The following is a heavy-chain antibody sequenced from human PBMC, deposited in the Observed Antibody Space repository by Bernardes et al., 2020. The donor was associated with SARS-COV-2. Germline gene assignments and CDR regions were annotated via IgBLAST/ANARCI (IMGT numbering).Heavy chain of an antibody. J-gene: IGHJ4*02. CDR1: GGSISSYY. D-gene: IGHD3-10*01. CDR2: IYYSGST. Sequence: SETLSLTRTVSGGSISSYYWSWIRQPPGKGLEWIGYIYYSGSTNYNPSLKSRVTISVDTSKNQFSLKLSSVTAADTAVYYCAADLWFGEPHWGQGTLVTVSS. CDR3: AADLWFGEPH. V-gene: IGHV4-59*01.